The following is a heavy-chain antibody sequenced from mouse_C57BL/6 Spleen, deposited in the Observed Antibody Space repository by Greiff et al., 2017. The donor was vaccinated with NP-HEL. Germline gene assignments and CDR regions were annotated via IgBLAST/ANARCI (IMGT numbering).Heavy chain of an antibody. CDR1: GFTFSSYA. Sequence: DVMLVESGGGLVKPGGSLKLSCAASGFTFSSYAMSWVRQTPEKRLEWVATISDGGSYTYYPDNVKGRFTISRDNAKNNLYLQMSHLKSEDTAMYYCARELGRGGWFAYWGQGTLVTVSA. CDR2: ISDGGSYT. CDR3: ARELGRGGWFAY. D-gene: IGHD4-1*01. J-gene: IGHJ3*01. V-gene: IGHV5-4*01.